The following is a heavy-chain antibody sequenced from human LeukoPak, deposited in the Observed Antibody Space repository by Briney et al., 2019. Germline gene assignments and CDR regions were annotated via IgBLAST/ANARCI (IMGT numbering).Heavy chain of an antibody. J-gene: IGHJ4*02. CDR1: GFTFSNAW. CDR2: ISSSSSYI. V-gene: IGHV3-21*01. D-gene: IGHD1-1*01. CDR3: ARDRNWNDLSLPFDY. Sequence: GGSLRLSCAASGFTFSNAWMSWVRQAPGKGLEWVSSISSSSSYIYYADSVKGRFTISRDNAKNSLYLQMNSLRAEDTAVYYCARDRNWNDLSLPFDYWGQGTLVTVSS.